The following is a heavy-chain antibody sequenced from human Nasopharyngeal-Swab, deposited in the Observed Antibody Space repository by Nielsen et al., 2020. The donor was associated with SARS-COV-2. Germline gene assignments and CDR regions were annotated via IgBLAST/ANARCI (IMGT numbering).Heavy chain of an antibody. D-gene: IGHD3-22*01. V-gene: IGHV3-53*01. J-gene: IGHJ3*02. Sequence: GESLKISCAASGFTVSSNYMSWVRQAPGKGLEWVSVIYSGGSTYYADSVKGRFTISRDNSKNTLYLQMNSLRAEDTAVYYCASSVFWYDSSGYRPRGAFDIWGQGTMVTVSS. CDR1: GFTVSSNY. CDR3: ASSVFWYDSSGYRPRGAFDI. CDR2: IYSGGST.